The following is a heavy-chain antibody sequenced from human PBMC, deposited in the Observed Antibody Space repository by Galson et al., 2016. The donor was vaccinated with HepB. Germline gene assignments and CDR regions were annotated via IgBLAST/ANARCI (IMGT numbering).Heavy chain of an antibody. J-gene: IGHJ3*02. CDR2: FDPEDGET. D-gene: IGHD6-13*01. CDR3: ATGRRAAAGLDAFDI. CDR1: GYTLTELS. Sequence: SVKVSCKVSGYTLTELSMHWVRQAPGKGLEWMGGFDPEDGETIYAQTFQGRVTMTEDTSTDTAYMELSSLRSEDTAVYYCATGRRAAAGLDAFDIWGQGTMVTVSS. V-gene: IGHV1-24*01.